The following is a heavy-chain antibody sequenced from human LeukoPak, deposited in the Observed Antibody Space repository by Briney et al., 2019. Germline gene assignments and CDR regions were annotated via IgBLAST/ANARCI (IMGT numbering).Heavy chain of an antibody. J-gene: IGHJ4*02. CDR3: ARCPPLGVDY. CDR1: GGSVSSGGYY. Sequence: SETLSLTCSVSGGSVSSGGYYWTWIRQTPLKGLEWIGAIYQSGSTYYNPSLKSRVTISVDRSKNQFSLKLESVTATDTAVYFCARCPPLGVDYWGQGVRVTVSS. D-gene: IGHD3-16*01. CDR2: IYQSGST. V-gene: IGHV4-30-2*01.